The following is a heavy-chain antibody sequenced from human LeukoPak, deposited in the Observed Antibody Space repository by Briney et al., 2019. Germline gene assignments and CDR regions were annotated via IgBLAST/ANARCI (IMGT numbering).Heavy chain of an antibody. V-gene: IGHV3-74*01. D-gene: IGHD3-3*01. CDR2: INSDGSNI. CDR1: GFTLSSYW. J-gene: IGHJ4*02. CDR3: AKDRRPVLRFLEWSPPFDY. Sequence: GGSLRLSCAASGFTLSSYWMHWVRQASGEGLVWVSRINSDGSNINYADSVKGRFTISRDNSKNTLYLQMNSLRAEDTAVYYCAKDRRPVLRFLEWSPPFDYWGQGTLVTVSS.